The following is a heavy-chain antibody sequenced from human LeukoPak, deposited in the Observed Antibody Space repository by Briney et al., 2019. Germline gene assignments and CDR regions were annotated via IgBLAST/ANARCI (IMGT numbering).Heavy chain of an antibody. CDR1: GYAFTSYG. D-gene: IGHD6-19*01. CDR3: ARKTYSSGWYEYSFDY. J-gene: IGHJ4*02. CDR2: ISAYNGNT. V-gene: IGHV1-18*01. Sequence: ASVKLSCKAAGYAFTSYGIRWVRQAPGQGLEWMGWISAYNGNTNYAQKLQGRVTMTTDTSTSTAYMELRSLRSDDTAVYYCARKTYSSGWYEYSFDYWGQGTLVTVSS.